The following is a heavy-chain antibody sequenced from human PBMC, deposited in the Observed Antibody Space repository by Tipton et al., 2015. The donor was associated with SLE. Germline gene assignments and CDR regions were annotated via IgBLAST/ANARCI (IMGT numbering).Heavy chain of an antibody. CDR2: IYYSGST. Sequence: TLSLTCTVSGVSISSHYWGWIRQPPGKGLEWIGYIYYSGSTNYNPSLKSRVTISVDTSKNQFSLKLSSVTAADTAVYYCARLQPEVGAFGIWGQGTMVTVSS. CDR3: ARLQPEVGAFGI. CDR1: GVSISSHY. J-gene: IGHJ3*02. V-gene: IGHV4-59*11. D-gene: IGHD1-1*01.